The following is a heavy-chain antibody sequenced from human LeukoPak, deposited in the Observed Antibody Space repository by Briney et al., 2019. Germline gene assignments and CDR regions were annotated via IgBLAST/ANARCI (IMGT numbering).Heavy chain of an antibody. Sequence: SETLSLTCAVYGGSFSGYYWSWIRQPPGKGLEWIGKTNHCGSTNYSPSLKSRVTISVDMSKSQFSLRLTSVTAADTAVYYCARKNDFEIWGQGTLVTVSS. V-gene: IGHV4-34*01. D-gene: IGHD2/OR15-2a*01. CDR1: GGSFSGYY. CDR3: ARKNDFEI. J-gene: IGHJ3*02. CDR2: TNHCGST.